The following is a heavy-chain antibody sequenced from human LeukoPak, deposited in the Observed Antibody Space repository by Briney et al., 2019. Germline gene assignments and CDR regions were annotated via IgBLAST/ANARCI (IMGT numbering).Heavy chain of an antibody. CDR2: ISSSSSYI. D-gene: IGHD2-2*02. CDR1: GFTFSSYS. CDR3: ARAGGYCSSTSCYTFTYYYYYYMDV. V-gene: IGHV3-21*01. J-gene: IGHJ6*03. Sequence: MPGGSLRLSCAASGFTFSSYSMNWVRQAPGKGLEWVSSISSSSSYIYYADSVKGRFTISRDNAKNSLYLQMNSLRAEDTAVYYCARAGGYCSSTSCYTFTYYYYYYMDVWGKGTTVTVSS.